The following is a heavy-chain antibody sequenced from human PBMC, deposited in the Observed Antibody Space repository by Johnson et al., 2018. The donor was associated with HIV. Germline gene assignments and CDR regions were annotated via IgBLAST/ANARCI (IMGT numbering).Heavy chain of an antibody. J-gene: IGHJ3*02. CDR3: ARDGTSRGGAFDI. V-gene: IGHV3-66*01. CDR1: GFTVSRNY. D-gene: IGHD6-13*01. CDR2: IYSGGST. Sequence: VQSVESGGGLVQPGGSLRLSCAASGFTVSRNYMNWVRQAPGTGLEWVSIIYSGGSTYYADSVQGRFTISRDSSKNTVYLQMNNLRAEDTAVYYCARDGTSRGGAFDIWGQGTMVTVSS.